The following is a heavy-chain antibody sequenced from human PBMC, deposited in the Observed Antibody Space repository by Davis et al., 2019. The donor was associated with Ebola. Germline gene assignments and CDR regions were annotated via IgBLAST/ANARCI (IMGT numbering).Heavy chain of an antibody. CDR3: TRGGEYCDSTSCFDF. V-gene: IGHV1-46*01. J-gene: IGHJ4*02. CDR2: INPSGGST. D-gene: IGHD2-2*01. Sequence: AASVKVSCKASGYTFTSYYMHWVRQAPGQGLEWMGIINPSGGSTSYAQKFQGRVTMTRDTSTSTVYMELSSLRSEDTAVYYCTRGGEYCDSTSCFDFWGQGTQVTVSS. CDR1: GYTFTSYY.